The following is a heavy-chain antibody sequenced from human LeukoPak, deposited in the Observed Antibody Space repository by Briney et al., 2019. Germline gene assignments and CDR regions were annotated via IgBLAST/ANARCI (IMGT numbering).Heavy chain of an antibody. D-gene: IGHD6-13*01. J-gene: IGHJ4*02. V-gene: IGHV3-21*01. CDR1: GFTFSSYS. CDR2: ISSSGSYI. Sequence: PGGSLRLSCAASGFTFSSYSMNWVRQAPGKGLEWVSSISSSGSYIYYADSVKGRFTISRDNAKNTLYLQMNSLRAEDTAVYYCARGAAAGQDYWGQETLVTVSS. CDR3: ARGAAAGQDY.